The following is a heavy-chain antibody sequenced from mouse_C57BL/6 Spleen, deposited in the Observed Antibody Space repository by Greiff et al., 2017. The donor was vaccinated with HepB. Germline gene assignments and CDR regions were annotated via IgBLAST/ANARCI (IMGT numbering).Heavy chain of an antibody. D-gene: IGHD1-1*01. V-gene: IGHV1-69*01. Sequence: QVQLKQPGAELVMPGASVKLSCKASGYTFTSYWMHWVKQRPGQGLEWIGEIDPSDSYTNYNQKFKGKSTLTVDKSSSTAYMQLSSLTSEDSAVYYCARRGYYGSSYWGQGTTLTVSS. J-gene: IGHJ2*01. CDR1: GYTFTSYW. CDR2: IDPSDSYT. CDR3: ARRGYYGSSY.